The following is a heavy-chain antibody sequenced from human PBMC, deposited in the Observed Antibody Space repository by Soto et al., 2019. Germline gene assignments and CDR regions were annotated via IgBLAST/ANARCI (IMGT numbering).Heavy chain of an antibody. CDR2: IKSKTDGGTT. Sequence: RRLSCAASGFTFSNAWMSWVRQAPGKGLEWVGRIKSKTDGGTTDYAAPVKGRFTISRDDSKNTLYLQMNSLKTEDTAVYYCTTKIRDGYNPFNWFDPWGQGTLVPVSS. V-gene: IGHV3-15*01. CDR3: TTKIRDGYNPFNWFDP. D-gene: IGHD5-12*01. CDR1: GFTFSNAW. J-gene: IGHJ5*02.